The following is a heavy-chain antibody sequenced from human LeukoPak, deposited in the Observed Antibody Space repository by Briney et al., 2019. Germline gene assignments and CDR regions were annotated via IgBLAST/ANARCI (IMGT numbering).Heavy chain of an antibody. J-gene: IGHJ3*02. D-gene: IGHD3-22*01. CDR3: ARGGPRRRTDYYDSSGYSHAFDI. CDR1: GGTSSSYA. Sequence: SVKVSCKASGGTSSSYAISWVRQAPGRGLEWMGGIIPIFGTANYAQKFQGRVTITADESTSTAYMELSSLRSEDTAVYYCARGGPRRRTDYYDSSGYSHAFDIWGQGTMVTVSS. CDR2: IIPIFGTA. V-gene: IGHV1-69*13.